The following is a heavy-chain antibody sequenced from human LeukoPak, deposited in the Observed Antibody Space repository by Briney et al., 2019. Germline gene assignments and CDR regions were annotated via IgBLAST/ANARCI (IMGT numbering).Heavy chain of an antibody. D-gene: IGHD3-10*01. Sequence: GSSVKASCKASGGTFSSYAISWVRQAPGQGLEWMGRIIPIFGTANYAQKFQGRVTITTDESTSTAYMELSSLRSEDTAVYYCGGGSGSYGDAFDIWGQGTMVTVSS. CDR3: GGGSGSYGDAFDI. J-gene: IGHJ3*02. CDR1: GGTFSSYA. V-gene: IGHV1-69*05. CDR2: IIPIFGTA.